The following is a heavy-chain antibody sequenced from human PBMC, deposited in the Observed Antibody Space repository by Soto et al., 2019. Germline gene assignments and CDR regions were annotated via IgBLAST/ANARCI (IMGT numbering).Heavy chain of an antibody. V-gene: IGHV3-30-3*01. D-gene: IGHD4-4*01. CDR1: GFTFSSFS. J-gene: IGHJ4*02. CDR2: ISYDDGDNK. Sequence: QVQLVESGGGVVPPGTSLRLSCAASGFTFSSFSMHWVRQAPGKGLEWVAVISYDDGDNKYYADSVRGRFTISRDNPKNTLYLQMICLRPEDTAVYYCARTRVVSGTPDFDYWGQGTLVTVSS. CDR3: ARTRVVSGTPDFDY.